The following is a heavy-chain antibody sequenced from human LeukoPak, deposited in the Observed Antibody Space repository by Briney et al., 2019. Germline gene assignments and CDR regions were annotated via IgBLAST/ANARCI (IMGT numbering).Heavy chain of an antibody. D-gene: IGHD3-10*01. Sequence: GGSLRLSCAASGFTFGKSWMSWVRQVPGKGLEWVANVNDDAKEKYYVDSVKGRFSISRDNAKNTLYLQMNSLRAEDTAVYYCAKESILLWFGESPFDYWGQGTLVTVSS. CDR3: AKESILLWFGESPFDY. CDR1: GFTFGKSW. J-gene: IGHJ4*02. CDR2: VNDDAKEK. V-gene: IGHV3-7*03.